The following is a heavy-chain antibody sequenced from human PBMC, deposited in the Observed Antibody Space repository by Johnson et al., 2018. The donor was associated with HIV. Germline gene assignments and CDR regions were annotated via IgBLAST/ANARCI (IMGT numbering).Heavy chain of an antibody. V-gene: IGHV3-15*01. D-gene: IGHD3-3*01. Sequence: MLLVESGGGLVKPGGSLRLSCAASGFTFSNAWMSWVRQAPGKGLEWVGRIKSKTDGGTTDYAAPVKGRFPISRDYYKNRLYLQMNSLRAEDTAVYYCARGKRFWSGLGAFDIWGQGTMVTVSS. J-gene: IGHJ3*02. CDR3: ARGKRFWSGLGAFDI. CDR1: GFTFSNAW. CDR2: IKSKTDGGTT.